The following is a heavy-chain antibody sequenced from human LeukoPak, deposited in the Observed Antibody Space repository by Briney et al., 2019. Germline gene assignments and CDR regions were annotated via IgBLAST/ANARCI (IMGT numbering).Heavy chain of an antibody. CDR1: GYPFSGHY. V-gene: IGHV1-2*02. J-gene: IGHJ5*02. D-gene: IGHD6-13*01. CDR2: INPNSGGT. CDR3: ASGRQQLVIWFDP. Sequence: GASVKVSCKSSGYPFSGHYMRWVRQAPGQGLEWMGWINPNSGGTNYAQKFQGRVTMTRDTSISTAYMELSRLRSDDTAVYYCASGRQQLVIWFDPWGQGTLVTVSS.